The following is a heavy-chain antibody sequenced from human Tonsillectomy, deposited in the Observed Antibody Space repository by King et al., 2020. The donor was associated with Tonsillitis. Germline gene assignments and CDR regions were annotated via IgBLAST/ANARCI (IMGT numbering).Heavy chain of an antibody. CDR1: GYTFTDYY. J-gene: IGHJ1*01. CDR3: ARGAVVVQH. V-gene: IGHV1-2*02. D-gene: IGHD2-15*01. CDR2: FNPNNGGT. Sequence: VQLVQSGAEVKKPGASVKVSCKASGYTFTDYYMHWVRQAPGQGVEWMGWFNPNNGGTNYAQKFQGRVTMTRETSITTAYMELSRLRPDDTAVYYCARGAVVVQHWGQGTLVTVSS.